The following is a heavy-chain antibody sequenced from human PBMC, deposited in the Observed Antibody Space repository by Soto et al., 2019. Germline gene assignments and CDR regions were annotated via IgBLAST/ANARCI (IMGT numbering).Heavy chain of an antibody. Sequence: HVQLVQSGAEVKKTGASVKVSCKASGYTFTSYDINWVRQATGPGLEWMGWMNPNSGNTGYAQKFQGRVTMTRNTSISTAYMELSSLRSEDTAVYYCARGRGLLWFGESNNWFDPWGQGTLVTVSS. CDR1: GYTFTSYD. J-gene: IGHJ5*02. V-gene: IGHV1-8*01. D-gene: IGHD3-10*01. CDR2: MNPNSGNT. CDR3: ARGRGLLWFGESNNWFDP.